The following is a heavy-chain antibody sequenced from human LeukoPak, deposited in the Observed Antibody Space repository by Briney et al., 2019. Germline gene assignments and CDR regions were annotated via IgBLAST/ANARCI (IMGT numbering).Heavy chain of an antibody. J-gene: IGHJ4*02. CDR2: ISGGGST. D-gene: IGHD1-7*01. Sequence: GGSLRLSCAASGFTFTNYAMSWVRQAPGKGLEWVSGISGGGSTYYADSVKGRFIISRDNSKNTLSLQMNSLRAEDTAIYYCAQDRVPGTSPKLDYWGQGTLVTVSS. V-gene: IGHV3-23*01. CDR1: GFTFTNYA. CDR3: AQDRVPGTSPKLDY.